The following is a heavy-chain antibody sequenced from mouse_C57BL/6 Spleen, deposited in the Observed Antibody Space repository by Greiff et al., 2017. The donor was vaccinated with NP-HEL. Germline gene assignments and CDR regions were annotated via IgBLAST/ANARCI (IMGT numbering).Heavy chain of an antibody. CDR2: IYPRSGNT. D-gene: IGHD2-3*01. Sequence: VMLVESGAELARPGASVKLSCKASGYTFTSYGISWVKQRTGQGLEWIGEIYPRSGNTYYNEKFKGKATLTADKSSSTAYMELRSLTSEDSAVYFCARHDGYYYFDYWGQGTTLTVSS. CDR3: ARHDGYYYFDY. J-gene: IGHJ2*01. CDR1: GYTFTSYG. V-gene: IGHV1-81*01.